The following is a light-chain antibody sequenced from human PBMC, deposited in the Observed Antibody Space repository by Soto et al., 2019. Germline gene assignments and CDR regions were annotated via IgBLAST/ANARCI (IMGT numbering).Light chain of an antibody. CDR1: KLGDKY. Sequence: SYELTQPPSVSVSPGQTASITCSGDKLGDKYACWYQQKPGQSPVLVIYQDSKRPSGIPERFSGSNSGNTATLTISGTQAMDEADYYCQAWDSSTGGVFGTGTKPTVL. CDR2: QDS. J-gene: IGLJ1*01. CDR3: QAWDSSTGGV. V-gene: IGLV3-1*01.